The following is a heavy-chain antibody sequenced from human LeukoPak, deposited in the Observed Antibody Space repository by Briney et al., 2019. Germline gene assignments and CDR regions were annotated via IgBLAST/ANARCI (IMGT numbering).Heavy chain of an antibody. D-gene: IGHD3-22*01. Sequence: SVKVSCKASGGTFSSYAISWVRQAPGQGLEWMGGIIPIFGTANYAQKFQGRVTITTDEPTSTAYMELSSLRSADTAVYYCASSSSGYYYNWFDPWGQGTLVTVSS. CDR2: IIPIFGTA. CDR1: GGTFSSYA. J-gene: IGHJ5*02. CDR3: ASSSSGYYYNWFDP. V-gene: IGHV1-69*05.